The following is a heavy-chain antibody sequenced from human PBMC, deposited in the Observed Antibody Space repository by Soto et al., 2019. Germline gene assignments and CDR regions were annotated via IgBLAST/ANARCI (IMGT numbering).Heavy chain of an antibody. Sequence: ASVKVSCKASGGTFSSYAISWVRQAPGQGLEWMGGIIPIFGTANYAQKFQGRVTITADESTSTAYMELSSLRSEDTAVYYCARDYSSSGWSINWFDPWGQGTLVTVSS. J-gene: IGHJ5*02. V-gene: IGHV1-69*13. CDR3: ARDYSSSGWSINWFDP. CDR1: GGTFSSYA. D-gene: IGHD6-19*01. CDR2: IIPIFGTA.